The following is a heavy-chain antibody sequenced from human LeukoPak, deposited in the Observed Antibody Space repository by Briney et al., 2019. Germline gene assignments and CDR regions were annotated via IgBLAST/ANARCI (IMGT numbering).Heavy chain of an antibody. D-gene: IGHD2-21*02. J-gene: IGHJ4*02. CDR2: IYHSGSS. Sequence: SETLSLTCAVSGVSMGSGGYSWSWVRQPPGKGLEWIGYIYHSGSSYYNPSLKSRVTIPMDRSKNQFSLRLTSLTAADTAVYCCVNAYCGGDCYHSLLTNWGQGILVTVSS. CDR3: VNAYCGGDCYHSLLTN. V-gene: IGHV4-30-2*01. CDR1: GVSMGSGGYS.